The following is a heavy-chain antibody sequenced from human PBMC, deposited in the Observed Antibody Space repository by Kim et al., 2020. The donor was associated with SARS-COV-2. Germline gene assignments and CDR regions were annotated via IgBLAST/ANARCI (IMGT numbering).Heavy chain of an antibody. CDR3: AKGRPYYDSSGYYGGYFDY. V-gene: IGHV3-23*01. Sequence: GGSLRLSCAASGFTFSSYAMSWVRQAPGKGLEWVSAISGSGGSTYYADSVKGRFTISRDNSKNTLYLQMNSLRAEDTAVYYCAKGRPYYDSSGYYGGYFDYWGQGTLVTVSS. D-gene: IGHD3-22*01. CDR2: ISGSGGST. CDR1: GFTFSSYA. J-gene: IGHJ4*02.